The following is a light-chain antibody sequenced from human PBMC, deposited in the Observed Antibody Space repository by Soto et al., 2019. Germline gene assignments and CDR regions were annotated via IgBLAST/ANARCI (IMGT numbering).Light chain of an antibody. CDR1: SSNIGSDY. V-gene: IGLV1-47*02. CDR3: AAWDARLSAGV. CDR2: TNY. J-gene: IGLJ3*02. Sequence: QSALTQPPSASGTPGQRVTISCSGSSSNIGSDYVYWFQQLPGTAPKLLIYTNYQRPSGVPDRFSGSKSGTSASLAISGLRSEDEADYWCAAWDARLSAGVFGGGTQLTVL.